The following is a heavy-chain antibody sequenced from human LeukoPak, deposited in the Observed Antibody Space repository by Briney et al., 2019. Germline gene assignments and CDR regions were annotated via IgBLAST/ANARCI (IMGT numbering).Heavy chain of an antibody. CDR2: IIPILGTA. CDR1: VGTFSSYA. D-gene: IGHD1-20*01. CDR3: AREGDGITGNYFDY. J-gene: IGHJ4*02. V-gene: IGHV1-69*06. Sequence: SVKVSCKASVGTFSSYAIRGVRQAPGQGRKWMGGIIPILGTAKYAQKFQGRGTTTADKSTRPGSMAASSPTSEDTAVYYCAREGDGITGNYFDYWGQGTLVTVSS.